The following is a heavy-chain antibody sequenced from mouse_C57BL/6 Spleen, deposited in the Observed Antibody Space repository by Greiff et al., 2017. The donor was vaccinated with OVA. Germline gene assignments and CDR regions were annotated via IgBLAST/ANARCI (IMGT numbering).Heavy chain of an antibody. D-gene: IGHD2-3*01. CDR3: AREDGPFDY. V-gene: IGHV1-82*01. J-gene: IGHJ2*01. Sequence: QVQLKESGPELVKPGASVKISCKASGYAFSSSWMNWVKQRPGKGLEWIGRIYPGDGDTNYNGKFKGKATLTADKSSSTAYMQLSSLTSEDSAVYFCAREDGPFDYGGQGTTLTVSS. CDR2: IYPGDGDT. CDR1: GYAFSSSW.